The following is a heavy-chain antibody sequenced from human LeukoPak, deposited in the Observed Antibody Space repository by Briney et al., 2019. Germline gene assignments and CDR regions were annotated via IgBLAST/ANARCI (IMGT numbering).Heavy chain of an antibody. CDR1: GGSVSSGSYY. CDR2: IYYSGST. CDR3: ARAYGDYDDAYDI. Sequence: SETLSLTCTVSGGSVSSGSYYWGWIRQPPGKGLEWIGNIYYSGSTNYNPSLKSRVTISVDTSKNQFSLKLSSVTAADTAVYYCARAYGDYDDAYDIWGQGTMVTVSS. D-gene: IGHD4-17*01. J-gene: IGHJ3*02. V-gene: IGHV4-61*01.